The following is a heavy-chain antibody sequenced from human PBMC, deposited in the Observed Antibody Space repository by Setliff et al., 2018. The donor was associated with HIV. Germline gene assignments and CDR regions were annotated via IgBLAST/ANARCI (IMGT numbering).Heavy chain of an antibody. CDR1: GFTFSSFW. D-gene: IGHD3-10*01. Sequence: PGGSLRLSCAASGFTFSSFWMNWVRQAPGKGLEWVANIKHDGSEKYYVDSVKGRFVISREKSKSTLYLQMNSLRAEDTAVYYCAKKTAAYTSGSWLHYWGQGTLVTVSS. V-gene: IGHV3-7*03. CDR2: IKHDGSEK. CDR3: AKKTAAYTSGSWLHY. J-gene: IGHJ4*02.